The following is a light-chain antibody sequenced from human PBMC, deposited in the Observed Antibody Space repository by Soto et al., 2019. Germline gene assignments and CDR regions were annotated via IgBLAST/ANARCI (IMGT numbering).Light chain of an antibody. CDR2: DAS. J-gene: IGKJ4*01. CDR3: QQRSNWPLT. V-gene: IGKV1-5*01. CDR1: QSLNSR. Sequence: DIQLTQSPSTLSASVGDRVTLTCRAAQSLNSRLAWYQHRPGKAPRLLIYDASTLESGVPSRFSGSGSGTEFTLTISSLEPEDFAVYYCQQRSNWPLTFGGGTKVDIK.